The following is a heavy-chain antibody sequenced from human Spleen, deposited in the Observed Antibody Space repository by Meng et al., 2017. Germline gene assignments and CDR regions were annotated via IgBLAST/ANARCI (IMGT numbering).Heavy chain of an antibody. Sequence: QVQLPQWGAGLCKPSETLSLTCAVYGGSFSGYYWSWIRQPPGKGLEWIGEINHSGSTNYNPSLESRATISVDTSQNNLSLKLSSVTAADSAVYYCARGPTTMAHDFDYWGQGTLVTVSS. CDR1: GGSFSGYY. D-gene: IGHD4-11*01. CDR2: INHSGST. V-gene: IGHV4-34*01. J-gene: IGHJ4*02. CDR3: ARGPTTMAHDFDY.